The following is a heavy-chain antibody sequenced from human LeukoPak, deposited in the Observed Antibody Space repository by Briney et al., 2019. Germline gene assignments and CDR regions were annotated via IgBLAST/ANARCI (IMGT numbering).Heavy chain of an antibody. D-gene: IGHD3-22*01. CDR1: GFTLSSLA. J-gene: IGHJ4*02. Sequence: GGSLRLSCAASGFTLSSLAMHWVRQAPGKGLEWVSAISGSGGSTYYADSVKGRFTISRDNSKNTLYLQMNSLRAEDTAVYYCAKEGDYYDSSGYYYQIFDYWGQGTLVTVSS. CDR3: AKEGDYYDSSGYYYQIFDY. CDR2: ISGSGGST. V-gene: IGHV3-23*01.